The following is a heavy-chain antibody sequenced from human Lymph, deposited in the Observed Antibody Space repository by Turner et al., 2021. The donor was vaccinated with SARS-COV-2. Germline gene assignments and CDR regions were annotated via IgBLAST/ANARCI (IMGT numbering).Heavy chain of an antibody. CDR3: ARDLGTYGMDV. J-gene: IGHJ6*02. CDR2: IYSGGTT. V-gene: IGHV3-53*02. D-gene: IGHD6-13*01. Sequence: EVQLVETGGGLIKPGGSLRLSCAASGIIVSRNYMNWVRQAPGKGLEWFSVIYSGGTTYYADSVKGRFTISRDNSKNTRYLQMNSLRVEDTAVYYCARDLGTYGMDVWGQGTTVTVSS. CDR1: GIIVSRNY.